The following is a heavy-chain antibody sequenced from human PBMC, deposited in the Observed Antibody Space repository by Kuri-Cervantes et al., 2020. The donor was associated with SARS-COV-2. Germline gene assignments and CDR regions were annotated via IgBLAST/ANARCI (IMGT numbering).Heavy chain of an antibody. Sequence: ASVKVSCKASGYTFTSYAMHWVRQAPGQRLEWMGWINAGNGNTNYAQKLQGRVTMTTDTSTSTAYMELRSLRSDDAAVYYCARDGSPYLLNPNDAFDIWGQGTMITVSS. CDR3: ARDGSPYLLNPNDAFDI. V-gene: IGHV1-3*01. CDR2: INAGNGNT. CDR1: GYTFTSYA. J-gene: IGHJ3*02.